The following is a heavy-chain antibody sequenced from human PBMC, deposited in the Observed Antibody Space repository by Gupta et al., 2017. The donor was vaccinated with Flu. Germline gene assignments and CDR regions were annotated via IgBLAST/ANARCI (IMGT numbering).Heavy chain of an antibody. CDR1: GFIFSSFW. J-gene: IGHJ4*02. V-gene: IGHV3-7*01. D-gene: IGHD2-2*01. CDR2: INQDGSEK. CDR3: VRGGVLPPAGRFDS. Sequence: EEQLVESGVGLVQPGGSLRLSCVAPGFIFSSFWMYLVRQAPGKGLEWGANINQDGSEKNYVASVKGRSSISRDNAGNSLYLQMNYLRVEDTAVYYCVRGGVLPPAGRFDSWGQGALVTVSS.